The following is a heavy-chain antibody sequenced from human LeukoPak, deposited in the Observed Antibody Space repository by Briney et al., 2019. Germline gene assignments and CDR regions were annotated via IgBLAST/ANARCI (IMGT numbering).Heavy chain of an antibody. CDR1: TYTFTNYD. CDR3: ARGGPKCGGDCFDH. V-gene: IGHV1-8*01. CDR2: MNPYNGNT. J-gene: IGHJ4*02. D-gene: IGHD2-21*01. Sequence: EASVKVSCKASTYTFTNYDINWLRQATGQRLEWMGWMNPYNGNTGYAQKFQGRVTTTRNTSINTAYMELSSLRSEDTAVYFCARGGPKCGGDCFDHWGQGTLVTVSS.